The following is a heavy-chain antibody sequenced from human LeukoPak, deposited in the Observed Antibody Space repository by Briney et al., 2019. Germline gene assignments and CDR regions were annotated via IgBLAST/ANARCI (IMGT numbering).Heavy chain of an antibody. CDR1: GFTFSSYS. J-gene: IGHJ4*02. CDR3: ARENGYSSGWYIY. CDR2: ISSSSSYI. Sequence: GGSLRLSCAASGFTFSSYSMNWVRQAPGKGLGWVSSISSSSSYIYYADSVKGRFTISRDNAKNSLYLQMNSLRAEDTAVYYCARENGYSSGWYIYWGQGTLVTVSS. V-gene: IGHV3-21*01. D-gene: IGHD6-19*01.